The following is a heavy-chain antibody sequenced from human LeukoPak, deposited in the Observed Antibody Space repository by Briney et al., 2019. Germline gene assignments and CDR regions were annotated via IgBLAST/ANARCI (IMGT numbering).Heavy chain of an antibody. CDR1: GFTFSSYS. CDR2: ISSSSSYI. Sequence: GGSLRLSCAASGFTFSSYSMNWVRQAPGKGLEWVSSISSSSSYIYYADSVKGRFTVSRDNAKNSLYLQMNSLRAEDTAVYYCARDISWTHFDYWGQGTLVTVSS. D-gene: IGHD2-21*01. CDR3: ARDISWTHFDY. V-gene: IGHV3-21*01. J-gene: IGHJ4*02.